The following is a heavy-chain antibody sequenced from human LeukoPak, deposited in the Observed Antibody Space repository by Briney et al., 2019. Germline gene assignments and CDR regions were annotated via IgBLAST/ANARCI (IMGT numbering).Heavy chain of an antibody. J-gene: IGHJ4*02. V-gene: IGHV3-21*01. CDR3: ARDSDSSGYYYMDYFDY. CDR2: ISSSSRDI. D-gene: IGHD3-22*01. CDR1: GFTFTSYA. Sequence: GGSLRLSCAASGFTFTSYAMNWVRQAPGKGLEWVSSISSSSRDINYADSVKGRFTISRDNAWNSLYLQMNSLRAEDTAVYYCARDSDSSGYYYMDYFDYWGQGALVTVSS.